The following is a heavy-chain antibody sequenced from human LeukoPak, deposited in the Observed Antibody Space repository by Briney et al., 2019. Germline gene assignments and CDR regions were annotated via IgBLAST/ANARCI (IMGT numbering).Heavy chain of an antibody. V-gene: IGHV3-21*01. J-gene: IGHJ4*02. D-gene: IGHD5-12*01. Sequence: AGGSLRLSCAASGFTLSTYAMNWVRQAPGKGPEWVSSISSGNNYIYYADSVRGRFTISKDNAKNSLYLQMNSLRAEDTAVYYCARGSYYSGYDLIDYWGQGTLVTVSP. CDR3: ARGSYYSGYDLIDY. CDR2: ISSGNNYI. CDR1: GFTLSTYA.